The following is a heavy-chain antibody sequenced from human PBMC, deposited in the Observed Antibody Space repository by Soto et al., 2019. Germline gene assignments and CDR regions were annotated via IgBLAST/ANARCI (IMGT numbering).Heavy chain of an antibody. CDR3: ASRDPGTSVDY. D-gene: IGHD1-7*01. CDR2: IYRTGST. V-gene: IGHV4-4*02. CDR1: GGSFTSNNW. Sequence: SETLSLTCAVSGGSFTSNNWWTWVRQPPGQGLEWIGEIYRTGSTNYNPSLKSRVTISLDKSENQFSLKVTSLTAADTAVYYCASRDPGTSVDYWGQGTLVTAPQ. J-gene: IGHJ4*02.